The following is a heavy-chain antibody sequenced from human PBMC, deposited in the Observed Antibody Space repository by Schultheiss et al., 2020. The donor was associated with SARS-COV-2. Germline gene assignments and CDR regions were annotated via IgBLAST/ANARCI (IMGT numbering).Heavy chain of an antibody. CDR3: ARGWNQLLSYYGMDV. CDR2: MYHTGST. D-gene: IGHD2-2*01. Sequence: SETLSLTCAVSGYAISSGSYWGWIRQPPGKGLEWIGSMYHTGSTYSNPSLQSRVTISLDTSKNQFSLKLSSVTAADTAVYYCARGWNQLLSYYGMDVWGQGTTVTVSS. CDR1: GYAISSGSY. V-gene: IGHV4-38-2*01. J-gene: IGHJ6*02.